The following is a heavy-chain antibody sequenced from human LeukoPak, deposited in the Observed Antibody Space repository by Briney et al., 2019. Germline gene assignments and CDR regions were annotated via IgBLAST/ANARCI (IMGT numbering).Heavy chain of an antibody. Sequence: SSETLSLTCTVSDDSISDYYRGWIRQPPGKGLEWIGYFYNSGRSTYNPSLKSRVTISADTSKNHFSLKLNSVTTADTAVYYCTRGAGWLIDYWGQGILVTVSS. J-gene: IGHJ4*02. CDR3: TRGAGWLIDY. D-gene: IGHD3-16*01. CDR1: DDSISDYY. CDR2: FYNSGRS. V-gene: IGHV4-59*01.